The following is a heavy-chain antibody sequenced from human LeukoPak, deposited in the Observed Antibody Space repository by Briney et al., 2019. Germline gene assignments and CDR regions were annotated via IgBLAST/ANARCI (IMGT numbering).Heavy chain of an antibody. Sequence: PGGSLRLSCAASGFTFSSYAMSWVRQAPGKGLEWVSAISGNGDITYYTDSVKGRFTISRDNSKNTLYLQMNSLRAEDTAVYYCGKVTGGDMITYGGPDYWGQGTLVTVSS. V-gene: IGHV3-23*01. D-gene: IGHD3-16*01. CDR1: GFTFSSYA. CDR3: GKVTGGDMITYGGPDY. J-gene: IGHJ4*02. CDR2: ISGNGDIT.